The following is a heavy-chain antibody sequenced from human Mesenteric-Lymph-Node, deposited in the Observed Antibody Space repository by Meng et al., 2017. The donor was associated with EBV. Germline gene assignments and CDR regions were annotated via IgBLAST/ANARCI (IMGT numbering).Heavy chain of an antibody. J-gene: IGHJ3*02. CDR1: GDAITSGGYC. V-gene: IGHV4-30-4*01. D-gene: IGHD2-15*01. CDR3: ARGPVVVVEAFDI. Sequence: QLPPQEPCPGLVTPSQTLALTCAVSGDAITSGGYCWRWSRQAPGKGLEWIGYIYYSGSTYYTPSLKSRITMSVDTSKNQFSLELSSVTAADTAVYYCARGPVVVVEAFDIWGQGTVVTVSS. CDR2: IYYSGST.